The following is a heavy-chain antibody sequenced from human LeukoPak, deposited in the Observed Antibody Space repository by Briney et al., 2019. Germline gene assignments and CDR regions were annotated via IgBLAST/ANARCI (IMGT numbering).Heavy chain of an antibody. V-gene: IGHV4-61*02. CDR1: GVSISXXXXX. Sequence: PSQTXSLTCNVSGVSISXXXXXXXXIXXPAXXXXXWXXXIXXDXXTDXSPXXXXXXTIXXDTSKSQFSLKLSSVXXADTAVYYCARFVFSSLRLDYWGQGTLVTVSS. D-gene: IGHD2-21*01. CDR2: IXXDXXT. CDR3: ARFVFSSLRLDY. J-gene: IGHJ4*02.